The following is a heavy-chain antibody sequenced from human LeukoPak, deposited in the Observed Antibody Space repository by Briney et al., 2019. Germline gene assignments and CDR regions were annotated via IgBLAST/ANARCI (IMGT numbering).Heavy chain of an antibody. CDR3: AKDSGSGGYFDY. J-gene: IGHJ4*02. CDR1: GFTFGDRY. CDR2: TSSKGNGYTT. D-gene: IGHD1-26*01. Sequence: GGSLRLSCAASGFTFGDRYMDWVRQAPGKGLEWVGRTSSKGNGYTTYYAASVKGRFTISRDDSKNSLYLQMNSLNTEDTAVYYCAKDSGSGGYFDYWGQGTLVTVSS. V-gene: IGHV3-72*01.